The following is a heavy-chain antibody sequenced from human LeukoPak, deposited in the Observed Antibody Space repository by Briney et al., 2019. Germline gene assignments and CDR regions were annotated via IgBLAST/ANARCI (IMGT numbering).Heavy chain of an antibody. J-gene: IGHJ4*02. Sequence: GEALQISSKGSGYTFRSYWISWVRPMPGKGLEWVGRVDPSDSNTNYGPAFQGHVTISADKSKNTVYLQWSSLKASDTAMYFCAKGAAAGGCDYWGRGTLVTVSS. D-gene: IGHD6-25*01. CDR3: AKGAAAGGCDY. CDR1: GYTFRSYW. V-gene: IGHV5-10-1*01. CDR2: VDPSDSNT.